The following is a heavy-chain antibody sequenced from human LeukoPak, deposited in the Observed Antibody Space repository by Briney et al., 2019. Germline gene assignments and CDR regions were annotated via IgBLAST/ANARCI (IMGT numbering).Heavy chain of an antibody. CDR1: GFTFSRYW. D-gene: IGHD1-1*01. Sequence: GGSLRLSCAASGFTFSRYWMSWVRQAPGKGLEWVANINQDGSENYYVDSVKGRFTISRDNAKNSLYLQMNSLRAEDTAVYYCASLSTGDTFDYWGQGTLVTVSS. CDR3: ASLSTGDTFDY. CDR2: INQDGSEN. V-gene: IGHV3-7*01. J-gene: IGHJ4*02.